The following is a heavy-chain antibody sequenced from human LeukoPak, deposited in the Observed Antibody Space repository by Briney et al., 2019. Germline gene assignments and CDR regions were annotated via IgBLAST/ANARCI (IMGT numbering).Heavy chain of an antibody. V-gene: IGHV3-48*01. J-gene: IGHJ4*02. CDR1: GFTFDDYG. D-gene: IGHD4-17*01. CDR3: ARVKYGDLLFDY. CDR2: ISSSNSTI. Sequence: GGSLRLSCAASGFTFDDYGMSWVRQAPGKGLEWVSCISSSNSTIYYADSVKGRFTISRDNAKNSLYLQMNSLRAEDTAVYYCARVKYGDLLFDYWGQGTLVTVSS.